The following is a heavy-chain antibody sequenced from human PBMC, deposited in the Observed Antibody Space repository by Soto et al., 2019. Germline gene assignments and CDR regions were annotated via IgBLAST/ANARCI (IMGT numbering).Heavy chain of an antibody. CDR1: GGTFSSYA. D-gene: IGHD2-2*01. J-gene: IGHJ6*02. CDR3: AVVVPAAMRTYYYGMDV. CDR2: IIPIFGTA. Sequence: QVQLVQSGAEVKKPGSSVKVSCKASGGTFSSYAISWVRQAPGQGLEWMGGIIPIFGTANYAQKFQGRVTIAEDESTTTAYMERSSLRSEDTAVYYCAVVVPAAMRTYYYGMDVWGQGTTVTVSS. V-gene: IGHV1-69*01.